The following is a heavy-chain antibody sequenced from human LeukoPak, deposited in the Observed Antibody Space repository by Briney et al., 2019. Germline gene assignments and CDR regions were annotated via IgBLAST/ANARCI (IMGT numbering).Heavy chain of an antibody. Sequence: PSETLSLTCTVSGGSISSGNYYWGWIRQPAGKGLEWIGRIYTSGSTNYNPSLKSRVTISVDTSKNQFSLKLSSVTAADTAVYYCARENWNYGTVDYWGQGTLVTVSS. CDR2: IYTSGST. CDR1: GGSISSGNYY. V-gene: IGHV4-61*02. D-gene: IGHD1-7*01. CDR3: ARENWNYGTVDY. J-gene: IGHJ4*02.